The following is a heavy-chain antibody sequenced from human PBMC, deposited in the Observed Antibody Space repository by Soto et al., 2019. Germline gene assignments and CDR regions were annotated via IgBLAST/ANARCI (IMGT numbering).Heavy chain of an antibody. CDR1: GGAFRNYS. D-gene: IGHD3-10*01. CDR2: VMPTVGAR. CDR3: AASRWFCEAMDA. Sequence: QVQLVQSGAEVKKPGSSVKVSCTASGGAFRNYSVRWVRQAPGQGLEWMGAVMPTVGARVSAQKFPGRLTSFADESTDPAYLNGRSRTFEDAAIFYCAASRWFCEAMDAWGQGTRLTGSS. V-gene: IGHV1-69*01. J-gene: IGHJ6*01.